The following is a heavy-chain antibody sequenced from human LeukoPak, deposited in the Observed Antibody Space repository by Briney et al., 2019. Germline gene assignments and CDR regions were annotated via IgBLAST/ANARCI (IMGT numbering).Heavy chain of an antibody. V-gene: IGHV4-39*07. Sequence: SETLSLTCTVSGGSISSSSYYWGWIRQPPGKGLEWIGSIYYSGSTYYNPSLKCRVTISVDTSKNQFSLKLSSVTAADTAVYYCARDTPPTSGWYVYYYYYMDVWGKGTTVTVSS. J-gene: IGHJ6*03. CDR2: IYYSGST. CDR3: ARDTPPTSGWYVYYYYYMDV. CDR1: GGSISSSSYY. D-gene: IGHD6-19*01.